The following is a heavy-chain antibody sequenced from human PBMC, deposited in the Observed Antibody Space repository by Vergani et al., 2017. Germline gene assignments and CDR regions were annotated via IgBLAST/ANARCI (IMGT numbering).Heavy chain of an antibody. V-gene: IGHV3-30-3*01. CDR3: AIDYYDSSGYGDY. J-gene: IGHJ4*02. D-gene: IGHD3-22*01. CDR1: GFTFSSYA. Sequence: QVQLVESGGGVVQPGRSLRLSCAASGFTFSSYAMHWVRQAPGKGLEWVAVISYDGSNKYYADSVKGRFTISRDNSKNTLYLQMNSLRAEDTAVYYCAIDYYDSSGYGDYWGQGTLVTVSS. CDR2: ISYDGSNK.